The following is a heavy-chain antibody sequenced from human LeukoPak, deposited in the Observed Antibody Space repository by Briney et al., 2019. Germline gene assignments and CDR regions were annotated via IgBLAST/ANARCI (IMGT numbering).Heavy chain of an antibody. Sequence: PGGSLRLSCAASGFTFSSYAMHWVRQAPGKGLEWVAVISYDGSNKYYADSVKGRFTISRYNSKNTLYLQMNSLRAEDTAVYYCARDRVERITMIVVAEDAFDIWGRGTMVTVSS. CDR2: ISYDGSNK. J-gene: IGHJ3*02. D-gene: IGHD3-22*01. CDR1: GFTFSSYA. V-gene: IGHV3-30*04. CDR3: ARDRVERITMIVVAEDAFDI.